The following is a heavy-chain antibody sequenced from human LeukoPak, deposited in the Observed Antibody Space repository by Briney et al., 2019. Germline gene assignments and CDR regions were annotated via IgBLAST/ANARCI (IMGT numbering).Heavy chain of an antibody. CDR2: ISYDGSNK. D-gene: IGHD4-17*01. J-gene: IGHJ5*02. CDR1: GFTFSSYG. V-gene: IGHV3-30*18. CDR3: AKPGVSTVTTRTGTNWFDP. Sequence: PGGSLRLSCAASGFTFSSYGMHWVRQAPGKGLEWVAVISYDGSNKYYADSVKGRFTISRDNSKNTLYLQMNSLRAEDTAVYYCAKPGVSTVTTRTGTNWFDPWGQGTLVTVSS.